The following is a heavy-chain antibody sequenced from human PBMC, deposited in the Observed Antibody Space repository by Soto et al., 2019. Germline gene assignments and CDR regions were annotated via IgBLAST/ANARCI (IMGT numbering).Heavy chain of an antibody. D-gene: IGHD2-15*01. V-gene: IGHV4-59*08. CDR2: IYDSGST. Sequence: QVQLQESGPGLVKPSETLSLTCTVSGGSISSYYWSWIRQPPGKGLEWIGYIYDSGSTNYNPSLKRRVTISVDTSKNQFSLKLSSVTAADTAVYYCARRWGRSFDYWGQGTLFTVSS. CDR1: GGSISSYY. CDR3: ARRWGRSFDY. J-gene: IGHJ4*02.